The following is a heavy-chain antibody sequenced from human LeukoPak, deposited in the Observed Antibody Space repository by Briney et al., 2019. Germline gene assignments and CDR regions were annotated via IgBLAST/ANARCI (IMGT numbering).Heavy chain of an antibody. CDR1: GYTFTSYY. CDR2: MNPNNGNT. Sequence: ASVKVSCKASGYTFTSYYINWVRQATGQGLEWMGWMNPNNGNTGYAQKFQGRVTMTRNTSISTAYMELSSLRSEDTAVYYCARVQTVGPRWFDPSSQGTLVTVSS. D-gene: IGHD4-17*01. J-gene: IGHJ5*02. CDR3: ARVQTVGPRWFDP. V-gene: IGHV1-8*01.